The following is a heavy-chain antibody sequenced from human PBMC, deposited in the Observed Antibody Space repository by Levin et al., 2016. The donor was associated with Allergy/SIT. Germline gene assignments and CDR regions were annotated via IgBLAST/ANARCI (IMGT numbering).Heavy chain of an antibody. V-gene: IGHV3-30*02. CDR1: GLTLSGYG. D-gene: IGHD3-16*01. CDR2: TFYDGTNE. CDR3: AKDVFRTSGGLVLPLPFDL. Sequence: GESLKISCAASGLTLSGYGMHWVRQAPGKGLEWLAFTFYDGTNEFYADSVEGRFTISRDNSKNTVFLQMNSLRAEDTAMYYCAKDVFRTSGGLVLPLPFDLWGQGTMVTVSS. J-gene: IGHJ3*01.